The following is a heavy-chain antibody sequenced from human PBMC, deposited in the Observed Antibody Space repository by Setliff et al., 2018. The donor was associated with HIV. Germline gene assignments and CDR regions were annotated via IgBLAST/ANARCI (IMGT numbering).Heavy chain of an antibody. CDR2: ISTYNGNT. D-gene: IGHD3-3*01. Sequence: GASVKVSCKASAYSPTDYYIHWVRQAPGQGLEWMGWISTYNGNTNYAQKFQGRVTLTTDTSTNTAYMELRGLKSDDTAMYYCARESRKYYDSWSSYYRGVDYYYYMDVWGKGTTGTVSS. V-gene: IGHV1-18*04. J-gene: IGHJ6*03. CDR1: AYSPTDYY. CDR3: ARESRKYYDSWSSYYRGVDYYYYMDV.